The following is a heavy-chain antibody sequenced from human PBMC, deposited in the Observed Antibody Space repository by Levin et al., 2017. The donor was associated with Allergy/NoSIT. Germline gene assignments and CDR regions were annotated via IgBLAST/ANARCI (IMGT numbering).Heavy chain of an antibody. CDR2: ITGSGGST. V-gene: IGHV3-23*01. J-gene: IGHJ4*02. CDR1: GFTFGSQA. CDR3: ARADYSYSWTQYFFHF. Sequence: PGGSLRLSCVASGFTFGSQAMSWVRQAPGKGLEWVSAITGSGGSTYYADSVKGRFTISRDNSKNTLDLQMNSLGGEDTAIYYCARADYSYSWTQYFFHFWGQGTLVTVSS. D-gene: IGHD3-22*01.